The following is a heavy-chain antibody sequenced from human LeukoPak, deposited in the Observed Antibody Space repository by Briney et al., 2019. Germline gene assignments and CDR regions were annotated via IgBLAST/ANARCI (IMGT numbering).Heavy chain of an antibody. Sequence: ASVKVSCKASGYTFTGYYMHWVRQAPGQGLEWMGWINPNSGGTNYAQKFQGRVTMTRDTSISTAYMELSRLRSDDTAVYYCARVPVCSGGLNDYWGQGTLVTVSS. CDR2: INPNSGGT. CDR1: GYTFTGYY. CDR3: ARVPVCSGGLNDY. D-gene: IGHD3-10*02. J-gene: IGHJ4*02. V-gene: IGHV1-2*02.